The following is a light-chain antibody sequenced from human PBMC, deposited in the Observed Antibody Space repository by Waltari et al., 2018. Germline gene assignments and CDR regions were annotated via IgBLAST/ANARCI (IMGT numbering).Light chain of an antibody. CDR3: AAWDDSLNGPV. Sequence: QSMLTQPPSVSEAPRQRVTVSCSGSSSNIGNNAVNWYQQFPGKAPKLLIYYDDLLPSGVSDRFSGSKSGTSASLAISGLQSEDEADYYCAAWDDSLNGPVFGGGTKLSVL. J-gene: IGLJ3*02. V-gene: IGLV1-36*01. CDR2: YDD. CDR1: SSNIGNNA.